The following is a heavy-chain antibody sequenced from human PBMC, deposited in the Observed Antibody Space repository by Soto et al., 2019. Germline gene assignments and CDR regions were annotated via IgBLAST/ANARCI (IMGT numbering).Heavy chain of an antibody. CDR3: ARTPSSGYYYYFDY. D-gene: IGHD3-22*01. J-gene: IGHJ4*02. CDR2: ISYDGSNK. V-gene: IGHV3-30-3*01. Sequence: SLRLSCAASGFTFSSYAMHWVRQAPGKGLEWVAVISYDGSNKYYADSVKGRFTISRDNSKNTLYLQMNSLRAEDTAVYYCARTPSSGYYYYFDYWGQGTLVTVSS. CDR1: GFTFSSYA.